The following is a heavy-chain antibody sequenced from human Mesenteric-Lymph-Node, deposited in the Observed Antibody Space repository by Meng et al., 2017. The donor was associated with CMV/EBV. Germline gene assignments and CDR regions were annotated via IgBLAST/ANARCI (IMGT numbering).Heavy chain of an antibody. CDR1: GFTFSTYA. D-gene: IGHD3-9*01. CDR3: ARGSGYDVLTGLYSRGEDPFDI. Sequence: GESLKISCAASGFTFSTYAMHWVRQAPGKGLEWVALISSDGDFKYYAASVKGRFTISRDNSENTLFLQMNSLSGDDTAMYFCARGSGYDVLTGLYSRGEDPFDIWGQGTRVTVSS. J-gene: IGHJ3*02. V-gene: IGHV3-30-3*01. CDR2: ISSDGDFK.